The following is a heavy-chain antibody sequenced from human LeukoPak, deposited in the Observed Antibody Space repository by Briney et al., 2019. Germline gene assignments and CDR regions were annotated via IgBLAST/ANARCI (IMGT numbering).Heavy chain of an antibody. V-gene: IGHV4-4*07. CDR3: ARELHCSSTSCRYYFDY. CDR1: GGSISSYY. D-gene: IGHD2-2*01. CDR2: IYTSGST. J-gene: IGHJ4*02. Sequence: SETLSLTCTVSGGSISSYYWSWIRQPAGKGLEWIGRIYTSGSTNYNPSLKSRVTMSVDTSKDQFSLKLSSVTAADTAVYYCARELHCSSTSCRYYFDYWGQGTLVTVSS.